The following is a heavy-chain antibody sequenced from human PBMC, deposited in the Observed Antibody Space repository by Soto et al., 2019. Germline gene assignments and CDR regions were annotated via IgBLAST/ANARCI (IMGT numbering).Heavy chain of an antibody. CDR2: INGGGSST. CDR3: AKVSLGATTITDYYYYGLDV. Sequence: EVQLLESGGDLVQPGGSLRLSCVASGITFGSRAMSWVRQAPGEGLEWVSAINGGGSSTYYADSVKGRVTISRDNSKNTLYLQMNSLRAEDTAVYYCAKVSLGATTITDYYYYGLDVWGQGTTVTVSS. J-gene: IGHJ6*02. CDR1: GITFGSRA. D-gene: IGHD1-26*01. V-gene: IGHV3-23*01.